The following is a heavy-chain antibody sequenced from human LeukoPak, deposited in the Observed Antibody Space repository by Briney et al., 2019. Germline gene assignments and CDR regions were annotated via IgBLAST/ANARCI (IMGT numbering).Heavy chain of an antibody. CDR3: ARHTIVVVPAAFDI. CDR1: GGSISSSSYY. CDR2: IYYSGST. Sequence: SGTLSLTCTVSGGSISSSSYYWGWIRQPPGKGLEWIGSIYYSGSTYYNPSLKSRVTISVDTSKNQFSLKLSSVTAADTAVYYCARHTIVVVPAAFDIWGQGTMVTVSS. V-gene: IGHV4-39*01. D-gene: IGHD2-2*01. J-gene: IGHJ3*02.